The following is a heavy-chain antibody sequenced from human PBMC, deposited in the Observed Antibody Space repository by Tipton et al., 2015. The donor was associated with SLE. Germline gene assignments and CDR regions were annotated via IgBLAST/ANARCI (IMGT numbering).Heavy chain of an antibody. J-gene: IGHJ6*03. CDR1: GYSISSAYY. D-gene: IGHD3-16*01. V-gene: IGHV4-38-2*01. CDR3: ARQGGHYYMDV. Sequence: LRLSCAVFGYSISSAYYWGWIRQPPGKGLEWIGSIYHNGTYYNPSLKSRVTISVDRSKNQFSLKLSSVTAADTAVYYCARQGGHYYMDVWGKGTTVTVSS. CDR2: IYHNGT.